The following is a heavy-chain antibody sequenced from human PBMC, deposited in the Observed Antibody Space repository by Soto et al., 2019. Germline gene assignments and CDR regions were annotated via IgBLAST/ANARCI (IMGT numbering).Heavy chain of an antibody. V-gene: IGHV1-69*08. Sequence: QVQLVQSGAEVRKPGSSVKVSCKAPGGTFSTYIISWVRQAPGQGLEWMGRIIPIPDITNYAQKFQGRVTVTADRSTITAYMELTSLKSEDTAVYYCARDRITTRGDAFDLWGQGTMVTVSS. D-gene: IGHD3-3*01. CDR3: ARDRITTRGDAFDL. CDR1: GGTFSTYI. J-gene: IGHJ3*01. CDR2: IIPIPDIT.